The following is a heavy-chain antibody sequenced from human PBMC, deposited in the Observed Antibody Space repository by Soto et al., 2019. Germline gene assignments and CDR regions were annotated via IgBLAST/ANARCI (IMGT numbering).Heavy chain of an antibody. CDR3: AREDTEFDEGGFDP. CDR1: GFSVSSNY. CDR2: IYSGSTT. V-gene: IGHV3-53*04. Sequence: EMQLVESGGGVVQPGGSLRLSCTASGFSVSSNYMSWVRQAPGKGLEWVAVIYSGSTTYYADSVKGRFTISRLNAMNTLYLQMNNLRPEDTAMYFCAREDTEFDEGGFDPWGQGTLVTVSS. J-gene: IGHJ5*02. D-gene: IGHD5-18*01.